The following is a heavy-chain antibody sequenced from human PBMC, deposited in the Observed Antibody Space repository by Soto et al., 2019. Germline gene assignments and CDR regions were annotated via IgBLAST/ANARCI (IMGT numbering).Heavy chain of an antibody. CDR2: IRSKSDSYET. CDR1: VFTLGGSA. V-gene: IGHV3-73*01. CDR3: TRQTDAVQWLVVPTDYNFDY. Sequence: GSLRLSCAASVFTLGGSAMNGVRQASGKGLEWVCHIRSKSDSYETAYAESVKGRFTISRDDSMNTAYLQMNSLKTEDTAVYFCTRQTDAVQWLVVPTDYNFDYWGQGTLVTVSS. D-gene: IGHD6-19*01. J-gene: IGHJ4*02.